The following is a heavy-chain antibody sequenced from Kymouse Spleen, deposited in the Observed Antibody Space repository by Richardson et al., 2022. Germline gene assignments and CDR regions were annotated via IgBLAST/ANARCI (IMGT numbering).Heavy chain of an antibody. CDR1: GGSFSGYY. CDR3: ARGDSGWYSFDY. CDR2: INHSGST. D-gene: IGHD6-19*01. Sequence: QVQLQQWGAGLLKPSETLSLTCAVYGGSFSGYYWSWIRQPPGKGLEWIGEINHSGSTNYNPSLKSRVTISVDTSKNQFSLKLSSVTAADTAVYYCARGDSGWYSFDYWGQGTLVTVSS. V-gene: IGHV4-34*01. J-gene: IGHJ4*02.